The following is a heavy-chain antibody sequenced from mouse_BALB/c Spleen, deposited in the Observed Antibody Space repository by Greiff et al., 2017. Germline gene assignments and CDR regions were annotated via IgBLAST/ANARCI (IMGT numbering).Heavy chain of an antibody. V-gene: IGHV14-3*02. CDR3: ARSWDYDAMDY. Sequence: VQLKQSGAELVKPGASVKLSCTASGFNIKDTYMHWVKQRPEQGLEWIGRIDPANGNTKYDPKFQGKATITADTSSNTAYLQLSSLTSEDTAVYYCARSWDYDAMDYWGQGTSVTVSS. CDR2: IDPANGNT. CDR1: GFNIKDTY. J-gene: IGHJ4*01.